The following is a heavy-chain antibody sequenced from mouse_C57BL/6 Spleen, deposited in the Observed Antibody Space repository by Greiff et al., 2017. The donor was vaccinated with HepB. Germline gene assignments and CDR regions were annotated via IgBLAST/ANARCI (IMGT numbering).Heavy chain of an antibody. D-gene: IGHD1-1*01. V-gene: IGHV1-26*01. Sequence: EVQLQQSGPELVKPGASVKISCKASGYTFTDYYMNWVKQSHGKSLEWIGDINPNNGGTSYNQKFKGKATLTVDKSSSTAYMELRSLTSEDSAVYYCARSPGSSPLCVWGTGTTVTVSS. J-gene: IGHJ1*03. CDR2: INPNNGGT. CDR3: ARSPGSSPLCV. CDR1: GYTFTDYY.